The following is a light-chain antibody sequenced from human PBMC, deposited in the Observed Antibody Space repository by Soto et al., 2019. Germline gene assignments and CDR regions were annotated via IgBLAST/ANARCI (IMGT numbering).Light chain of an antibody. CDR1: SGHSSNA. CDR3: QTWGTGFHV. J-gene: IGLJ1*01. V-gene: IGLV4-69*02. CDR2: VNSDGSH. Sequence: QLVLTQSPSASASLGASVKLTCTLSSGHSSNAIAWHQQQPEKGPRYLMKVNSDGSHSKGYGIPDRFSGSSSGAERYLTVSSLKSEDEADYYCQTWGTGFHVFGTGTKLTVL.